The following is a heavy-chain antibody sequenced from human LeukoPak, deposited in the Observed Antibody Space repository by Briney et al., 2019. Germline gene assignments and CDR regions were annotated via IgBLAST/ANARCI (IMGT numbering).Heavy chain of an antibody. Sequence: GGSLRLSCAASGFTFSNYWKHWVRQAPGKGLVWVSRIKSDGSSTNYADSVKGRFTISRDNAKNTLYLQMNSLRAEDTGVYYCARDEYSSSYMDVWGKGTTVTVSS. CDR1: GFTFSNYW. D-gene: IGHD6-6*01. V-gene: IGHV3-74*01. J-gene: IGHJ6*03. CDR2: IKSDGSST. CDR3: ARDEYSSSYMDV.